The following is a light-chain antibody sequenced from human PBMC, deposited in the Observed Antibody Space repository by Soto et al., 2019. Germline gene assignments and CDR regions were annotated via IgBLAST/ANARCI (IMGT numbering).Light chain of an antibody. CDR1: QSVGSN. CDR2: GAS. CDR3: QQFSSYPLT. Sequence: EIVMTQSAATLSVSPGERATLSCRPSQSVGSNLAWYQQKPGRAPRLLIYGASRRATGVPDRFSGSGSGADFILTISRLEPEDFAVYYCQQFSSYPLTFGGGTKVDIK. J-gene: IGKJ4*01. V-gene: IGKV3-20*01.